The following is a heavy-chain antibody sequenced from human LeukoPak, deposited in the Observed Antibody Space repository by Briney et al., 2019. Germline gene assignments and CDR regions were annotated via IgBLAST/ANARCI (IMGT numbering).Heavy chain of an antibody. J-gene: IGHJ4*02. V-gene: IGHV4-34*01. D-gene: IGHD6-6*01. CDR1: GFTFSNYA. CDR2: INHSGST. Sequence: GSLRLSCAASGFTFSNYAMSWIRQPPGKGLEWIGEINHSGSTNYNPSLKSRVTISVDTSKNQLSLKLSSVTAADTAVYYCARWGRRIAARPPFDYWGQGTLVTVSS. CDR3: ARWGRRIAARPPFDY.